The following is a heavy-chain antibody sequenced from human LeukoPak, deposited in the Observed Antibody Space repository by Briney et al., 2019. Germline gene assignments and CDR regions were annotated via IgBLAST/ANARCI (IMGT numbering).Heavy chain of an antibody. V-gene: IGHV3-7*01. D-gene: IGHD3-16*01. J-gene: IGHJ4*02. Sequence: GGSLRLSCADSGFTFSSYWMSWVRQAPGKGLEWVANIKQDGSEKYYVDSVKGRFTISRDNAKNSLYLQMNSLRAEDTAAYYCARDKIMGASLFDYWGQGSLVTVSS. CDR1: GFTFSSYW. CDR2: IKQDGSEK. CDR3: ARDKIMGASLFDY.